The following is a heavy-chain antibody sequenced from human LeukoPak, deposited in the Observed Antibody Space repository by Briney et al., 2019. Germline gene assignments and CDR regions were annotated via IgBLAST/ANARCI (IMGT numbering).Heavy chain of an antibody. CDR1: GFIFSDYY. Sequence: GGSLRLSCAASGFIFSDYYMSWIRQAPGKGLEWVSDISSSSSYTSYADSVKGRFTISRDNAKNSLYLQMNSLRTEDTAVYYCAEAEGYDILTGLDYWGQGTLVTVSS. CDR2: ISSSSSYT. J-gene: IGHJ4*02. D-gene: IGHD3-9*01. V-gene: IGHV3-11*03. CDR3: AEAEGYDILTGLDY.